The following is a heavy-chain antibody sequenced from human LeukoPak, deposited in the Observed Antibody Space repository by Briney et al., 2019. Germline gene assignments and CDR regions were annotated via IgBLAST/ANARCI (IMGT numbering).Heavy chain of an antibody. CDR3: ARLSGRVVCSAGSCYFDS. D-gene: IGHD2-15*01. CDR1: GYSFTSDW. V-gene: IGHV5-51*01. J-gene: IGHJ4*02. CDR2: IYPGDSDT. Sequence: GESLKISCKGSGYSFTSDWIGWVRQMPGKGLEWMGIIYPGDSDTRYSPSFQGQVTISADKSVNTAYLQWSSLKASDTAMYYCARLSGRVVCSAGSCYFDSWGQGTLVTVSS.